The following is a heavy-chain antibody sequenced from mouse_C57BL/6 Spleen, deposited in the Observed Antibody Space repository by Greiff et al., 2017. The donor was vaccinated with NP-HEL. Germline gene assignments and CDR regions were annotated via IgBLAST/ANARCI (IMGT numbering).Heavy chain of an antibody. CDR2: INPGSGGT. CDR1: GYAFTNYL. Sequence: QVQLQQSGAELVRPGTSVKVSCKASGYAFTNYLIEWVKQRPGQGLEWIGVINPGSGGTNYNEKFKGKATLTADKSSSTAYMQLSSLTSEDSAVYFCARSAITTVVAPYWYFDVWGTGTTVTVSS. D-gene: IGHD1-1*01. V-gene: IGHV1-54*01. CDR3: ARSAITTVVAPYWYFDV. J-gene: IGHJ1*03.